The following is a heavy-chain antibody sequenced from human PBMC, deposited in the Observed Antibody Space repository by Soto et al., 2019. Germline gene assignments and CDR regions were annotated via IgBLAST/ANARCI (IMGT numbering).Heavy chain of an antibody. D-gene: IGHD6-13*01. CDR3: ARPRSSSRNYYGMDV. CDR1: GYSFTSDW. Sequence: GECLKISCKGSGYSFTSDWIGWVRQMPGKGLEWMGIIYPGDSDTRYSPSFQGQVTISADKSISTAYLQWSSLKASDTAMYYCARPRSSSRNYYGMDVWGQGTTVTVSS. V-gene: IGHV5-51*01. CDR2: IYPGDSDT. J-gene: IGHJ6*02.